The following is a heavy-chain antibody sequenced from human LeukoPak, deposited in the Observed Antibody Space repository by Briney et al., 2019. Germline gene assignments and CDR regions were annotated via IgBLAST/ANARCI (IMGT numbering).Heavy chain of an antibody. CDR3: ARDGGRYCATTSCFASDL. J-gene: IGHJ5*02. V-gene: IGHV1-18*01. D-gene: IGHD2-2*01. Sequence: ASVKVSCKASGYTFTSYGISWVRQAPGQGLEWMGWISAYNGNTNYAQKLQGRVTMTTDTATRTVYMELRSLTSDDTAVYYCARDGGRYCATTSCFASDLWGQGTLVSVSS. CDR2: ISAYNGNT. CDR1: GYTFTSYG.